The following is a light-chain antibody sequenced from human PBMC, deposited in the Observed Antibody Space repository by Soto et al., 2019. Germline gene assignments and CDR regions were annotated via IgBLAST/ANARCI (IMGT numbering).Light chain of an antibody. CDR3: LLSYGGTYV. V-gene: IGLV7-43*01. CDR2: STN. CDR1: TGAVTRGYY. J-gene: IGLJ1*01. Sequence: QAVVTQEPSLTVSPGGKVTLTCASSTGAVTRGYYPNWFQQKPGQAPRALIYSTNSKHSWTPARFSGSLLGGKAALTLSGVQPEDEAEYYCLLSYGGTYVFELGPRSPS.